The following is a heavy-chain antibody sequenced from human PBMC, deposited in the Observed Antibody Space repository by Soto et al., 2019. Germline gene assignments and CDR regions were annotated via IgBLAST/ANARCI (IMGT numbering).Heavy chain of an antibody. Sequence: SETLSLTCAVYGGSFSGHSWTWIRQSPGKGLEWIGDINHSGRVNYSPSLKSRVTISLDTSKNQFSLTLSAVTAADTAMYYCARDPTRGELLYGMDVWGQGTTVTVSS. J-gene: IGHJ6*02. CDR1: GGSFSGHS. CDR3: ARDPTRGELLYGMDV. CDR2: INHSGRV. D-gene: IGHD1-7*01. V-gene: IGHV4-34*01.